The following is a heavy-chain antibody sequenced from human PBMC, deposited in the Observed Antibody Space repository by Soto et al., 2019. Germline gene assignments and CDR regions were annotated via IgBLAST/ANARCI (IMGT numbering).Heavy chain of an antibody. J-gene: IGHJ6*02. D-gene: IGHD2-2*02. V-gene: IGHV3-13*05. Sequence: PGGSLRLFCATSGFTFSNFDMHWVRQVPGKGLEWVSAIGAARDPYYLGSVKGRFTISRENAKNSVYLQMNDLRAGDSAVYYCARAYTGRLPRRADYYYAMDVWGQGTTVTVSS. CDR3: ARAYTGRLPRRADYYYAMDV. CDR1: GFTFSNFD. CDR2: IGAARDP.